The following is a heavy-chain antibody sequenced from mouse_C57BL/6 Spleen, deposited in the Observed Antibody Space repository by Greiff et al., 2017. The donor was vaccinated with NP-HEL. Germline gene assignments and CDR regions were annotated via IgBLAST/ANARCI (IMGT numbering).Heavy chain of an antibody. CDR1: GYAFSSYW. CDR2: IYPGDGDT. CDR3: ARTGDCAYAMDY. J-gene: IGHJ4*01. V-gene: IGHV1-80*01. Sequence: VQLQQSGAELVKPGASVKISCKASGYAFSSYWMNWVKQRPGKGLEWIGQIYPGDGDTNYNGKFKGKATLTADKSSSTAYMQLSSLTSEDSAVYFCARTGDCAYAMDYWGQGTSVTVSS.